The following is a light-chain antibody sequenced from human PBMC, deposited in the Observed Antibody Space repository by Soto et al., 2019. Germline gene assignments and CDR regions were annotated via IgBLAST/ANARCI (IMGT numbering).Light chain of an antibody. CDR1: QNIHSF. J-gene: IGKJ2*01. V-gene: IGKV3-11*01. CDR3: QQRLFWPLFT. CDR2: DAS. Sequence: EIVLTQSPATVSLSPGESATLSCRASQNIHSFLSWYQQRPGQAPRLLIYDASFRATAIPARFNGSGSGTEVTLIITRIEHEDFSVSYCQQRLFWPLFTFGQGTRLEIK.